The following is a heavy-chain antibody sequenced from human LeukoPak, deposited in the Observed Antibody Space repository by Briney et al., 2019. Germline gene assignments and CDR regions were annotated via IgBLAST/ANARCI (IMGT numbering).Heavy chain of an antibody. Sequence: NPSETLSLTCTVSGGSISSYYWSWIRQPPGKGLEWIGYIYYSGSTSYNPSLNSRVTISIDTSKNQFSLNLSSVTAADTAVYYCARDNRGTYYGDFDYWGQGTLVTVSS. CDR3: ARDNRGTYYGDFDY. CDR1: GGSISSYY. D-gene: IGHD1-26*01. V-gene: IGHV4-59*01. J-gene: IGHJ4*02. CDR2: IYYSGST.